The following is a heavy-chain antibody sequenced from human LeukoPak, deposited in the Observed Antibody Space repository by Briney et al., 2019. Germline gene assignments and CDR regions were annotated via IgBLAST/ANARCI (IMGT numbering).Heavy chain of an antibody. CDR1: GGSMNDYY. J-gene: IGHJ4*02. V-gene: IGHV4-4*07. CDR2: MYANGAT. D-gene: IGHD2-15*01. CDR3: ARLYCRGGNCYSYFDS. Sequence: SETLSLTCTVSGGSMNDYYWYWIRQPAGKGLECIGRMYANGATNYNAYLKRRITMLVDTSKTRFSLSLITVTAADSAVYYCARLYCRGGNCYSYFDSWGRGPLVTVSS.